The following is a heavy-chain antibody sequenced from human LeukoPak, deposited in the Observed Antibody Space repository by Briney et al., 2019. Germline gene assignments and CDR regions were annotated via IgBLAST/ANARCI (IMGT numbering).Heavy chain of an antibody. D-gene: IGHD1-26*01. CDR3: ATCRVGPSGSYCPYFDY. V-gene: IGHV3-23*01. CDR2: ISGSGGST. CDR1: GFTFSTYW. Sequence: PGGSLRLSCAASGFTFSTYWMHWVRQAPGKGLEWVSAISGSGGSTYYADSVKGRFTISRDNSKNTLYLQMNSLRAEDTAVYYCATCRVGPSGSYCPYFDYWGQGTLVTVSS. J-gene: IGHJ4*02.